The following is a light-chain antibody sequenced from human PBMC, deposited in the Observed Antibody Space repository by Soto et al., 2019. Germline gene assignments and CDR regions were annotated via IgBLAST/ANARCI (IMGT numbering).Light chain of an antibody. Sequence: ENVLTQSPGTLSLSPGERATLSCRASQSVSGSHLAWYQQKPGQAPRLLIYDASNRATGIPDRFSGSGSGTDFTLTISRLEPEDFAVYFCLQYVASPWTFGPGARVEIK. J-gene: IGKJ1*01. CDR3: LQYVASPWT. CDR1: QSVSGSH. CDR2: DAS. V-gene: IGKV3-20*01.